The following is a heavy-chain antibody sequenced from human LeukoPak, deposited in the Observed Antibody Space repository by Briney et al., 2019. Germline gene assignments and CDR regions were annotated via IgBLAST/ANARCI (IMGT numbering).Heavy chain of an antibody. CDR1: GFTFSSYG. Sequence: QPGGSLRLSCAASGFTFSSYGMHWVRQAPGKGLEWVAFIRYDGSNKYYADSVKGRFAISRDNSKNTLYLQMNSLRAEDTAVYYCAKDKQWEAVAENVFYDYWGQGTLVTVSS. V-gene: IGHV3-30*02. CDR2: IRYDGSNK. J-gene: IGHJ4*02. CDR3: AKDKQWEAVAENVFYDY. D-gene: IGHD6-19*01.